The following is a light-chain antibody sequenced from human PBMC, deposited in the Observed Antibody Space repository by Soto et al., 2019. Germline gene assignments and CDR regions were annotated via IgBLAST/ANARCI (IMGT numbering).Light chain of an antibody. V-gene: IGKV3-11*01. CDR3: QQRSNWPPIT. J-gene: IGKJ5*01. CDR1: QSVSSY. CDR2: DAS. Sequence: ETVLTQSPGTLSLSPGARATLSCRASQSVSSYLAWYQQKPGQAPRLLIYDASNRATGIPARSSGSRSGTDFTLTISSLEPEDFAVYYCQQRSNWPPITVGPGTRREIK.